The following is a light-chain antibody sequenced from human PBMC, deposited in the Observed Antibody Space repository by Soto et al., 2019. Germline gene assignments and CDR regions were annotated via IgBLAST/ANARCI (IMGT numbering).Light chain of an antibody. CDR2: DAS. V-gene: IGKV3-15*01. Sequence: EIVMTQSKDTLSLSPGERATLSCRASQTIDNTLAWYQRKPGQAPRLLIYDASTRATGVPARFSGSGSGTDFTLTISSLQSEDFAVYYCQHYNYWPYTFGQVTNVDI. CDR1: QTIDNT. CDR3: QHYNYWPYT. J-gene: IGKJ2*01.